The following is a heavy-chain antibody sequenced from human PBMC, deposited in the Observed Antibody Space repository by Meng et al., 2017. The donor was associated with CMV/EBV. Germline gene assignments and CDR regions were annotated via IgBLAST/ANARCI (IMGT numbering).Heavy chain of an antibody. CDR3: EPLDEVTNWFDP. CDR2: FYSDDEQ. Sequence: LRRFVPSLVKPSPTLALPCPFSGFSRSTIGSGVGLIRQPPGKALNWLALFYSDDEQRYSPSLKSRLTITNDTSKNQVVLTMTNMDPVDTATYYCEPLDEVTNWFDPWGQGTLVTVSS. CDR1: GFSRSTIGSG. J-gene: IGHJ5*02. V-gene: IGHV2-5*02. D-gene: IGHD4-11*01.